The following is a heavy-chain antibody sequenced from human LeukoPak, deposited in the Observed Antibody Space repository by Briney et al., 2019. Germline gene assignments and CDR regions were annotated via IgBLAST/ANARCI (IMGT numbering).Heavy chain of an antibody. CDR1: GLTFSSSY. J-gene: IGHJ4*02. CDR3: AKLGDFWSGYPDY. D-gene: IGHD3-3*01. V-gene: IGHV3-66*01. Sequence: PGGSLRLSCAASGLTFSSSYMSWVRKAPGKGREWVSVIYSGGSTYYADSVKGRFTISRDNSKNTLYLQMNSLRAEDTAVYYCAKLGDFWSGYPDYWGQGTLVTVSS. CDR2: IYSGGST.